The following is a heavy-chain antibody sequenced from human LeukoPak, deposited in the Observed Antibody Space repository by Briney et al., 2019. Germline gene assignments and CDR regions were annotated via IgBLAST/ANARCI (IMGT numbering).Heavy chain of an antibody. J-gene: IGHJ4*02. CDR2: INSDGSST. Sequence: GGSLRLSCAASGFTFSSYWMHWVRQAPGKGLVWVSRINSDGSSTSYADSVRGRFSISRDNAKNTLYLQMNSLRAEDTAVYYCARDLRNWDGGAYFDYWGQGTLVTVSS. V-gene: IGHV3-74*01. D-gene: IGHD1-1*01. CDR1: GFTFSSYW. CDR3: ARDLRNWDGGAYFDY.